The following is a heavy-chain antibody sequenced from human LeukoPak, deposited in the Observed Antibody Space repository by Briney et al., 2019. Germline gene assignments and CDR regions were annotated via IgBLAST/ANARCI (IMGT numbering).Heavy chain of an antibody. CDR3: AKEGRRYSSSWYYFDY. D-gene: IGHD6-13*01. CDR1: GFTFSNYV. Sequence: GGSLRLSCAASGFTFSNYVMSWVRQAPGKGLEWVSAISGSGGSTYYADSVKGRFTISRDNSKNTLYLQMNSLRAEDTAVYYCAKEGRRYSSSWYYFDYWGQGTLVTVSS. V-gene: IGHV3-23*01. J-gene: IGHJ4*02. CDR2: ISGSGGST.